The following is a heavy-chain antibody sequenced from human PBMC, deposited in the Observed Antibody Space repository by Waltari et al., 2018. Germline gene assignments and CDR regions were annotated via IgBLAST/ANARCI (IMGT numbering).Heavy chain of an antibody. CDR1: GFTFSSYA. D-gene: IGHD3-10*01. V-gene: IGHV3-23*03. CDR3: AKDGSNYYGSGSYWVDY. J-gene: IGHJ4*02. CDR2: IYSGGST. Sequence: AASGFTFSSYAMSWVRQAPGKGLEWVSVIYSGGSTYYADSVKVRFTISRDNSKNTRYLQMNSLTAEDTAVYYCAKDGSNYYGSGSYWVDYWGQGTLVTVSS.